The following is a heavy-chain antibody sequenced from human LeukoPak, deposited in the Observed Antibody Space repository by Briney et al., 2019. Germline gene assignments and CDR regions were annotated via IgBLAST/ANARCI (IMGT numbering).Heavy chain of an antibody. CDR1: GGSISSYY. CDR2: IYYSGST. D-gene: IGHD6-19*01. Sequence: PSKTLTLSCAASGGSISSYYWSWIRQPPGKGLEWIGDIYYSGSTNYNPSLKRRVTISIVTSKNQFSLKLSSVTAADTAVYYCARRLDTGGWVDYWGQGSLVTVYS. J-gene: IGHJ4*02. V-gene: IGHV4-59*08. CDR3: ARRLDTGGWVDY.